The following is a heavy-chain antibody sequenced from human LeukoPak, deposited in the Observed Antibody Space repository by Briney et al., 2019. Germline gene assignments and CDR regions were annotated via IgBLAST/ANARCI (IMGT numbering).Heavy chain of an antibody. CDR3: ARAQTPTWFDP. CDR2: VYAAGA. V-gene: IGHV4-4*07. J-gene: IGHJ5*02. Sequence: SETLSLTCTVSGGSLDNYYWSWIREPAGKGLEWIGRVYAAGAIYTPSSQSRVSMSLDTSRNQLSLKVTTVTAADTAVYFCARAQTPTWFDPWGKGILVTVSS. CDR1: GGSLDNYY.